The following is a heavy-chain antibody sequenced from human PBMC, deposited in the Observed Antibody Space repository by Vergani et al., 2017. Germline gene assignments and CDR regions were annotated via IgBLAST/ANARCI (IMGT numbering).Heavy chain of an antibody. V-gene: IGHV4-59*02. CDR2: LSTTGGA. J-gene: IGHJ5*02. CDR3: AGDTHSWQRADR. CDR1: GVSVTDYN. Sequence: QAQLQESGPGLVKPSETLSPTCHVFGVSVTDYNCNWIRQAPGKGLEWIGSLSTTGGANHASHNPSLKSRVSISVDTSKSQFSLRLTSVTAADSAIYYCAGDTHSWQRADRWGQGLLVSVSS. D-gene: IGHD6-13*01.